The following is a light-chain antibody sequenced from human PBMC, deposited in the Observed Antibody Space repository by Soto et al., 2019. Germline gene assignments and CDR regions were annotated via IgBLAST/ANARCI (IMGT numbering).Light chain of an antibody. Sequence: QSVLTQPPSVSGAPGQRVTISCTGSSSNIGAGYDVHWYQQLPGTAPKLLIYGNSNRPSGVPDRFSGSKSYNTASLTISGLQAEDEADYYCCSYAGPYTLVAFGGGTKLTVL. V-gene: IGLV1-40*01. CDR3: CSYAGPYTLVA. J-gene: IGLJ2*01. CDR2: GNS. CDR1: SSNIGAGYD.